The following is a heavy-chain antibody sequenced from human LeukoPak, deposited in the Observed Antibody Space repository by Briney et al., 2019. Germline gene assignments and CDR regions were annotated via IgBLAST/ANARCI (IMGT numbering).Heavy chain of an antibody. D-gene: IGHD2-21*02. V-gene: IGHV4-31*03. Sequence: SETLSLTCTVSGDSVTSGGYFWTWIRQHPGKGLEWIGYISNSGTTSYNPSLKSRVSISVDTSNNQFSLRLSSVTAADTAVYYCARDVVVTSSPDAFDIWGQGTMVTVSS. CDR1: GDSVTSGGYF. J-gene: IGHJ3*02. CDR2: ISNSGTT. CDR3: ARDVVVTSSPDAFDI.